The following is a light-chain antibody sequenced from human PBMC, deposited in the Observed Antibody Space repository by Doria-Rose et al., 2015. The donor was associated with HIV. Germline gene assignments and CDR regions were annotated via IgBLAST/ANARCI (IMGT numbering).Light chain of an antibody. CDR2: AAS. J-gene: IGKJ1*01. CDR3: QQSHSIPWT. CDR1: QSITRY. Sequence: FASVGDKITIACRASQSITRYLNWYQHKPGKAPKLLIYAASILQSGVPSRFSGSGSGADFTLTISSLRPEDFATYYCQQSHSIPWTFGQGTKVEI. V-gene: IGKV1-39*01.